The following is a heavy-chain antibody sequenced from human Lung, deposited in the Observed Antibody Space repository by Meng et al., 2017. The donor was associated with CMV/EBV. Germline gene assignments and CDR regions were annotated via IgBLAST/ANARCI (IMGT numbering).Heavy chain of an antibody. D-gene: IGHD6-19*01. CDR3: AKEPIAVAGTGDYFDY. CDR1: GFTFSSYA. Sequence: LKISCAXSGFTFSSYAMRWVRQAPGKGLEWVSAISGSGGSTYYADPVKGGFTISRDNSKYTLYLQMNSLRAEDTAVYYCAKEPIAVAGTGDYFDYWGQGTLVTVSS. CDR2: ISGSGGST. J-gene: IGHJ4*02. V-gene: IGHV3-23*01.